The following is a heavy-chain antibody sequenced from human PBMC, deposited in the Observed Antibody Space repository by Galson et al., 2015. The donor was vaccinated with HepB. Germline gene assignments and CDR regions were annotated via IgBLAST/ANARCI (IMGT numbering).Heavy chain of an antibody. CDR2: INHSGST. CDR1: GGSLRPYY. V-gene: IGHV4-34*01. Sequence: LTCAVFGGSLRPYYWSWIRQSPAKGLEWIGEINHSGSTRYNPSVKSRVTISVDTSKNQFSLKLSSVTAADTAVYFCARIHNNGYHFDYWGQGALVTVSP. J-gene: IGHJ4*02. D-gene: IGHD1/OR15-1a*01. CDR3: ARIHNNGYHFDY.